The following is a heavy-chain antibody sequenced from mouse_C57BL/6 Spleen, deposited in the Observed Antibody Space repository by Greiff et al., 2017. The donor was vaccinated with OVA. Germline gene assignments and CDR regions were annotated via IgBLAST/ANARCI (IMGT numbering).Heavy chain of an antibody. V-gene: IGHV1-69*01. Sequence: VQLQQPGAELVMPGASVKLSCKASGYTFTSYWMHWVKQRPGQGLEWIGEIDPSDSYTNYTQKFKGKSTLTVDKSSSTAYMQLSSLTSEDSAVYYCARRRNYYGSNWYFDVWGTGTTVTVSS. J-gene: IGHJ1*03. CDR2: IDPSDSYT. CDR3: ARRRNYYGSNWYFDV. CDR1: GYTFTSYW. D-gene: IGHD1-1*01.